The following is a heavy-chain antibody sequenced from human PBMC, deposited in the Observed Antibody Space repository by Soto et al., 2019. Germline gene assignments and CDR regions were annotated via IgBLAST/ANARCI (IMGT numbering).Heavy chain of an antibody. J-gene: IGHJ4*02. CDR3: ARLSVDIVATTYFDD. CDR1: GYTFTSSY. V-gene: IGHV1-46*01. Sequence: GASVKVSCKASGYTFTSSYMHWVRQAPGQGLEWMGIINPSGGSTSYAQKFQGRVTMTRDTSTSTGYMELSSLRSEDTAVYYCARLSVDIVATTYFDDWGKGTLVTVSS. CDR2: INPSGGST. D-gene: IGHD5-12*01.